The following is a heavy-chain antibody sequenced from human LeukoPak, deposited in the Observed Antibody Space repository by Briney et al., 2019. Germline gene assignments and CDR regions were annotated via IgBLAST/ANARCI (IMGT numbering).Heavy chain of an antibody. D-gene: IGHD3-10*01. Sequence: SVRVSCKASGYTFTGYYMHWVRQAPGQGLEWMGGIIPIFGTSNYAQKFQGRVRITADKSMTTAYMELTSLRSEDTAVYYCARPRFPYYRLSGPDYYYMDVWGKGTTVTVSS. CDR2: IIPIFGTS. J-gene: IGHJ6*03. V-gene: IGHV1-69*06. CDR3: ARPRFPYYRLSGPDYYYMDV. CDR1: GYTFTGYY.